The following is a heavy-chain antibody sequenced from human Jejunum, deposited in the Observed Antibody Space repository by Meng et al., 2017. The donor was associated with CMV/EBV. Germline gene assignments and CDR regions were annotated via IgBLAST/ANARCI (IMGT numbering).Heavy chain of an antibody. V-gene: IGHV6-1*01. CDR2: TYYRSKWYN. CDR3: ARGIRGMNWGHAFNYFDY. D-gene: IGHD7-27*01. CDR1: SAA. J-gene: IGHJ4*02. Sequence: SAAWNWIRQSPSRGLELLGRTYYRSKWYNDYAVSVKSRLTINPDTSKNQFSLQLNSVTPEDTAFYYCARGIRGMNWGHAFNYFDYWGQGTLVTVSS.